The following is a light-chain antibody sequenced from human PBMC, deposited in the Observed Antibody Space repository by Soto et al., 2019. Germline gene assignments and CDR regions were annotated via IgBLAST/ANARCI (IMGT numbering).Light chain of an antibody. V-gene: IGKV3-11*01. CDR2: EAS. J-gene: IGKJ1*01. Sequence: DIVLTQSPAPLSLSPGERATLSCRASQSVSSYLAWYQQKPGQAPRLLMYEASNRATGIPARFSGGGSGTDFTLTISSLEPEDVAVYYCQQRSDWPWTLGQGTKVDIK. CDR1: QSVSSY. CDR3: QQRSDWPWT.